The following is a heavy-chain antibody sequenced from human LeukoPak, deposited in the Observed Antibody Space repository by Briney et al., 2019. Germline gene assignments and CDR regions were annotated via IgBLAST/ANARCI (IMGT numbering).Heavy chain of an antibody. D-gene: IGHD6-19*01. Sequence: ASVKVSCKASGYTFTGYYMHWVRQAPGQGPEWMGWINPNSGGTNYAQKFQGRVTMTRDTSISTAYMELSRLRSDDTAVYYCARYSSGWYSAFDIWGQGTMVTVSS. CDR2: INPNSGGT. CDR3: ARYSSGWYSAFDI. V-gene: IGHV1-2*02. J-gene: IGHJ3*02. CDR1: GYTFTGYY.